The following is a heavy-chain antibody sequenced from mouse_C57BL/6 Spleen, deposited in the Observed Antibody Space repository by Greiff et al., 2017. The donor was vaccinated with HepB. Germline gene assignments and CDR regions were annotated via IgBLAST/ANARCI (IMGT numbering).Heavy chain of an antibody. J-gene: IGHJ2*01. V-gene: IGHV1-76*01. D-gene: IGHD1-1*01. CDR1: GYTFTDYY. CDR2: IYHGSGNT. Sequence: QVQLQQSGAELVRPGASVKLSCKASGYTFTDYYINWVKQRPGQGLEWIARIYHGSGNTYYNEKFKGKATLTAEKSSSTAYMQISSLTSEDSAVYFCARVHPYYYGSRGDYFDYWGQGTTLTVSS. CDR3: ARVHPYYYGSRGDYFDY.